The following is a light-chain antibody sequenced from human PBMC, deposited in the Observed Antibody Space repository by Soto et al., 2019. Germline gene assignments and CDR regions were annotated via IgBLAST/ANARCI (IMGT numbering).Light chain of an antibody. Sequence: IVWQHSKGALSXXPREXATLXXRXLQSVGSFLAWYQQKPCEAPRLLVSDTPMRATGIPGRFSGSGSRTAFTLTISSLAPEDFAVYYCQQRNSWAPTFTFRQGTRIEI. V-gene: IGKV3-11*01. CDR2: DTP. CDR3: QQRNSWAPTFT. CDR1: QSVGSF. J-gene: IGKJ5*01.